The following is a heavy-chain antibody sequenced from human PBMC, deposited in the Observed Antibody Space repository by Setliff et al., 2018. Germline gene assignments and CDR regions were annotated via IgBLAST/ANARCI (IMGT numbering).Heavy chain of an antibody. D-gene: IGHD7-27*01. CDR2: INGDATIT. CDR1: GFTFSKYW. V-gene: IGHV3-74*01. CDR3: AALDWGENFYNVDA. Sequence: PGGSLRLSCGAFGFTFSKYWMYWVRQAPGKGLVWLSRINGDATITNYADSVKGRFTISRDNGRNTLYLQINSLRGEDTGVYFCAALDWGENFYNVDAWGKGALVTVSS. J-gene: IGHJ5*02.